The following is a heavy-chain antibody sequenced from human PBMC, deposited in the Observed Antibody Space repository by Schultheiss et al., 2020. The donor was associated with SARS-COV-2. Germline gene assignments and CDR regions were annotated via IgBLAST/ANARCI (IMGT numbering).Heavy chain of an antibody. V-gene: IGHV1-8*01. CDR2: MNPNSGNT. CDR1: GYTFTSYD. J-gene: IGHJ6*02. D-gene: IGHD6-25*01. Sequence: ASVKVSCKASGYTFTSYDINWVRQATGQGLEWMGWMNPNSGNTGYAQKFQGRVTMTRDTSISTAYVELRRLRSDDTAVCYCARGVAAVGYYGMDVWGQGTTVTVSS. CDR3: ARGVAAVGYYGMDV.